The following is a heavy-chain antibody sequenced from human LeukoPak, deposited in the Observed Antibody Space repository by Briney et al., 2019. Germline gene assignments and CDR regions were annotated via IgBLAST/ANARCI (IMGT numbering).Heavy chain of an antibody. J-gene: IGHJ6*03. V-gene: IGHV4-34*01. CDR3: ARHDYYYMDV. Sequence: PSETLSLTCAVYGGSFSGYYWSWIRQPPGKGLEWIGEINHSGSTNYNPSLKSRVTISVDTSKNQFSLKLSSVTAADTAVYYCARHDYYYMDVWGKGTTVTISS. CDR1: GGSFSGYY. CDR2: INHSGST.